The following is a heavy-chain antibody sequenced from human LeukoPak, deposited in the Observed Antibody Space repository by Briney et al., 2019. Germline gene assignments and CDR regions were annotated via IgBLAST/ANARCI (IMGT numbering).Heavy chain of an antibody. Sequence: SETLSLTCTVSGGSISSGDYYWSWIRQPPGKGLEWIGYIYYSGSTYYNPSLKSRVTISVDTSKNQFSLKLSSVTAADTAVYYCARDLTADAFDIWGQGTMVTVSS. CDR2: IYYSGST. CDR1: GGSISSGDYY. J-gene: IGHJ3*02. D-gene: IGHD7-27*01. V-gene: IGHV4-30-4*08. CDR3: ARDLTADAFDI.